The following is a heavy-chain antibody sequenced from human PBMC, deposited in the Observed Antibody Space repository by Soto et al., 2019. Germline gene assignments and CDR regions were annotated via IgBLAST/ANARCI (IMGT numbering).Heavy chain of an antibody. J-gene: IGHJ4*02. CDR2: IWYDGSNK. CDR3: ARDMPKPVVPAALDY. V-gene: IGHV3-33*01. CDR1: GFTFSSYG. Sequence: QVQLVESGGGVVQPGRSLRLSCAASGFTFSSYGMHWVRQAPGKGLEWVAVIWYDGSNKYYADSVKGRFTISRDNSKNTLYLQMNSLRAEDTAVYYCARDMPKPVVPAALDYWGQGTLVTVSS. D-gene: IGHD2-2*01.